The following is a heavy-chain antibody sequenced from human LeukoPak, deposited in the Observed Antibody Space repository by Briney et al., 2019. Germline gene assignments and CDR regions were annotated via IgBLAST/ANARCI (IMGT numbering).Heavy chain of an antibody. D-gene: IGHD5-18*01. J-gene: IGHJ4*02. Sequence: GGSLRLSCAVSGFTFSSNWMSWVRQAPGKGLEWVANIKQDGSEKYYVDSMKGRFTISRDNAKNSLYLQMNSLRAEDTAVYYCARDPGYSYGYDYWGQGTLVTVSS. CDR3: ARDPGYSYGYDY. CDR2: IKQDGSEK. CDR1: GFTFSSNW. V-gene: IGHV3-7*01.